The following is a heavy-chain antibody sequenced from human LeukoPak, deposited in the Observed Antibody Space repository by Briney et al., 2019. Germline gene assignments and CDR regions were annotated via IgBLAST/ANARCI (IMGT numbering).Heavy chain of an antibody. CDR1: GFTFSSYA. Sequence: GGSLRLSCAASGFTFSSYAMNWVRQAPGKGLEWVSSISGSGDRTYYAGSVEGRFTISRDNSKNTVYLQLNSLRADDTAVYYCAKSNGYGLIDIWGQGTMVTVSS. V-gene: IGHV3-23*01. CDR3: AKSNGYGLIDI. CDR2: ISGSGDRT. J-gene: IGHJ3*02. D-gene: IGHD3-10*01.